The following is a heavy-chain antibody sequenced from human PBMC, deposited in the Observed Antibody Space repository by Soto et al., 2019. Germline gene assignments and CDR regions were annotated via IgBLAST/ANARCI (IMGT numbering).Heavy chain of an antibody. J-gene: IGHJ6*02. CDR3: ARGPTYYYGSGSYYRPYYYYYGMDV. CDR2: IIPIFGTA. D-gene: IGHD3-10*01. V-gene: IGHV1-69*13. CDR1: GGTFSSYA. Sequence: GASVKVSCKASGGTFSSYAISWVRQAPGQGLEWMGGIIPIFGTANYAQKFQGRVTVTADESTSTAYMELSSLRSEDTAVYYCARGPTYYYGSGSYYRPYYYYYGMDVWGQGTTVTVSS.